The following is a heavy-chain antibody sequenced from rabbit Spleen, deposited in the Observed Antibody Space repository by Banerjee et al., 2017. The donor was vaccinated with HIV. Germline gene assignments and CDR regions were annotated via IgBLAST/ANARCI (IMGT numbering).Heavy chain of an antibody. D-gene: IGHD4-1*01. CDR3: ARETSSGWGIVSFYFSL. V-gene: IGHV1S45*01. J-gene: IGHJ4*01. Sequence: QEQLEESGGDLVKPEGSLTLTCTASGFSFSDRDVMCWVRQAPGKGLEWIACINTATGKDVYASWAKGRFTMSKTSSTTVTLQMTSLTAADTATYFCARETSSGWGIVSFYFSLWGPGTLVTVS. CDR1: GFSFSDRDV. CDR2: INTATGKD.